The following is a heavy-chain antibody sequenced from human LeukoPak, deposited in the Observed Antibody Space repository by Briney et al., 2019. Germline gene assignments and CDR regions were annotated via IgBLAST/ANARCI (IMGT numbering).Heavy chain of an antibody. Sequence: PGRSLRLSCAASGFTFSSYGMHWVRQAPGKGLEWVAVIWYDGSNKYYADSVKGRFTSSRDNSKNTLYLQMNSLRAEDTAVYYCARVPGYSSSWQPYYFDYWGKGTLVTVSS. CDR2: IWYDGSNK. J-gene: IGHJ4*02. CDR1: GFTFSSYG. V-gene: IGHV3-33*01. D-gene: IGHD6-13*01. CDR3: ARVPGYSSSWQPYYFDY.